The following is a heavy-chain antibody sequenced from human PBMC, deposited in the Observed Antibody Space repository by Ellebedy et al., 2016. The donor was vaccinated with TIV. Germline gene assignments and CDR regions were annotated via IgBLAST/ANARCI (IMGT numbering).Heavy chain of an antibody. CDR3: ARGYGGGSYYGVGDY. Sequence: PGGSLRLSCAASGFIFSDHYMDWVRQAPGKGLEWIGRIRNDARGHTTEYAASVTNRFTISRDDSKNSLYLQMHSLRTEDTAVYFCARGYGGGSYYGVGDYWGQGTLVTVSS. J-gene: IGHJ4*02. CDR1: GFIFSDHY. CDR2: IRNDARGHTT. V-gene: IGHV3-72*01. D-gene: IGHD4-23*01.